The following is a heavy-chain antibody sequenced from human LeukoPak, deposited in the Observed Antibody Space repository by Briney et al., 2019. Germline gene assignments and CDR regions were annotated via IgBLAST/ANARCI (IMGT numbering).Heavy chain of an antibody. V-gene: IGHV3-53*01. J-gene: IGHJ4*02. Sequence: PGGSLRLSCAASGFTVSINYMSWVRQAPGEGLEWVSVIYSGGSTYYADSVRGRFTISRDNSKNTLYLQMNSLRAEDTAVYYCARGYCSGGTCYPSPLDYWGQGTLVTVSS. CDR1: GFTVSINY. CDR2: IYSGGST. D-gene: IGHD2-15*01. CDR3: ARGYCSGGTCYPSPLDY.